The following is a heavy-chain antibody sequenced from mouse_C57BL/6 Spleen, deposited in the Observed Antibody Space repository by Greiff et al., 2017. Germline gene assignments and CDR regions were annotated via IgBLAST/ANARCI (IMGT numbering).Heavy chain of an antibody. Sequence: VQLQQSGPELVKPGASVKIPCKASGYTFPDYNMDWVKQSQGKSLEWIGDINTNTGGNIYNQKFKGKGTLTVDKAASTAYMELRSLTSENTAVYYCARRDTTVVAPDYWGQGTTLTVAS. CDR2: INTNTGGN. J-gene: IGHJ2*01. CDR1: GYTFPDYN. V-gene: IGHV1-18*01. CDR3: ARRDTTVVAPDY. D-gene: IGHD1-1*01.